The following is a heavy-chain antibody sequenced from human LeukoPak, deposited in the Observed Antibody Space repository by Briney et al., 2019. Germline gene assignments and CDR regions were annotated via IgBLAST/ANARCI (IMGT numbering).Heavy chain of an antibody. V-gene: IGHV1-69*13. CDR3: ARPYDSRGYTYGMGV. CDR2: IIPIFGTA. J-gene: IGHJ6*02. Sequence: SVKVSCTASGGTFSSYAISWVRQAPGQGLGWMGGIIPIFGTANYAQKFQGRVTITADESTNTAYMELSSLRSEDTAVYYCARPYDSRGYTYGMGVWGQGTTVTVSS. CDR1: GGTFSSYA. D-gene: IGHD3-22*01.